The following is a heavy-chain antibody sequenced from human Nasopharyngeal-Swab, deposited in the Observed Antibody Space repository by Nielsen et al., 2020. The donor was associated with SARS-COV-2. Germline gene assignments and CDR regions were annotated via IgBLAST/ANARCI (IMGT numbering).Heavy chain of an antibody. J-gene: IGHJ4*02. Sequence: GGSLRLSWAACELTLSSYEMNGVRQARGKGLEWDSYISSSGSTIYYADSVKGRFTISRDNAKNSLYLQMNSLRDEDTAVYYCERIRIAADGIFDYWGQGTLVTVSS. D-gene: IGHD6-13*01. CDR1: ELTLSSYE. V-gene: IGHV3-48*03. CDR2: ISSSGSTI. CDR3: ERIRIAADGIFDY.